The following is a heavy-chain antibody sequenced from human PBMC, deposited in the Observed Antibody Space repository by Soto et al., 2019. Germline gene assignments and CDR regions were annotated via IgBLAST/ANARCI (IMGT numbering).Heavy chain of an antibody. J-gene: IGHJ6*03. D-gene: IGHD3-3*01. CDR3: ARGRVDFWSGSSYHYYYYMDV. Sequence: PSETLSLTCAVYGGSFSGCYWSWIRQPPGKGLEWIGEINHSGSTNYNPSLKSRVTISVDTSKNQFSLKLSSVTAADTAVYYCARGRVDFWSGSSYHYYYYMDVWGKGTTVTVSS. CDR2: INHSGST. V-gene: IGHV4-34*01. CDR1: GGSFSGCY.